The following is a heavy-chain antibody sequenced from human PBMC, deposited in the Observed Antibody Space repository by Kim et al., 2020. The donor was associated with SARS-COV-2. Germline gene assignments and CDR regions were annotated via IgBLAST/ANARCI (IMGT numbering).Heavy chain of an antibody. Sequence: ASVKVSCKASGYTFTSYGISWVRQAPGQGLEWMGWISAYNGNTNYAQKLQGRVTMTTDTSTSTAYMELRSLRSDDTAVYYCARGCSSTSCYRHNGLDPWGQGTLVTVSS. V-gene: IGHV1-18*04. CDR3: ARGCSSTSCYRHNGLDP. D-gene: IGHD2-2*01. J-gene: IGHJ5*02. CDR1: GYTFTSYG. CDR2: ISAYNGNT.